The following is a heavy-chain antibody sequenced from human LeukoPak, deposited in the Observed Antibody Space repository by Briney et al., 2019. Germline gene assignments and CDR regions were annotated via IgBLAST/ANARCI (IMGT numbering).Heavy chain of an antibody. J-gene: IGHJ4*02. Sequence: PGGSLRLSCAASGFIFSSYSMNWVRQAPGNGLEWVSAISGSGGGTYYADSVKGRFTISRDNSKNTLYLQMNSLRAEDTAVYFCAKAGGGSYYDYWGQGTLVTVSS. CDR2: ISGSGGGT. V-gene: IGHV3-23*01. CDR3: AKAGGGSYYDY. CDR1: GFIFSSYS. D-gene: IGHD1-26*01.